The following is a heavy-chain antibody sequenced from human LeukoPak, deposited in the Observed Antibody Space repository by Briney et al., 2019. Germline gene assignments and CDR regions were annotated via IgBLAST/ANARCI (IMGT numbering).Heavy chain of an antibody. J-gene: IGHJ4*02. V-gene: IGHV3-74*01. D-gene: IGHD2-15*01. CDR2: INSGGSST. CDR1: GFTFSSYW. Sequence: GGSLRLSCAASGFTFSSYWMHWVRQAPGKGLVWVSRINSGGSSTSYADSVKGRFTISRDNAKNSLYLQMNSLRAEDTAVYYCARGPGYCSGGSCYKDFDYWGQGTLVTVSS. CDR3: ARGPGYCSGGSCYKDFDY.